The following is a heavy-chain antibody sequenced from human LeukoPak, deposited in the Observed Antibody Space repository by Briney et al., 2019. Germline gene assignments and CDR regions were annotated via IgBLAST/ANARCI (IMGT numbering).Heavy chain of an antibody. V-gene: IGHV5-51*01. J-gene: IGHJ3*02. D-gene: IGHD6-19*01. CDR2: IHPDDSDT. CDR1: GYSFTSYW. CDR3: ARHRASFRGIAVDIYLDI. Sequence: GESLKISCKGSGYSFTSYWIGWVRQMPGKGLEWMGIIHPDDSDTRYSPSFQGQVTISADKSISTAYLQWSSLKASDTAMYYCARHRASFRGIAVDIYLDIWGQGTMVTVSS.